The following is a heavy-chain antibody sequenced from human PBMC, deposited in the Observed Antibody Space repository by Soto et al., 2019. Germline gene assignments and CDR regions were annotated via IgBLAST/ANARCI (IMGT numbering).Heavy chain of an antibody. Sequence: PSQTLSLTCAISGDSVSSKTAAWNWVRQSPSRGLEWLGRTYYRSKWYHDYAVSMRSRITISPDTSKNQVSLQLNSVTPEDAAVYYCARVGDNTGWFDYWGQGTLVTVFS. J-gene: IGHJ4*02. CDR2: TYYRSKWYH. CDR1: GDSVSSKTAA. D-gene: IGHD6-19*01. CDR3: ARVGDNTGWFDY. V-gene: IGHV6-1*01.